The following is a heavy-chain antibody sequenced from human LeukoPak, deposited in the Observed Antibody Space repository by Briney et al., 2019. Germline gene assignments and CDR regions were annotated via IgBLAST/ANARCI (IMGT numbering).Heavy chain of an antibody. Sequence: GGSLRLSCAASGFTFSSYAMSWVRQAPGKGLEWVSAISGSGGSTYYADSVKGRFTISRDNSKNTLYLQMNSLRAEDTAVYYCAKVMTRTMVRGVPPSDYWGKGTLVAVSS. CDR1: GFTFSSYA. V-gene: IGHV3-23*01. J-gene: IGHJ4*02. D-gene: IGHD3-10*01. CDR3: AKVMTRTMVRGVPPSDY. CDR2: ISGSGGST.